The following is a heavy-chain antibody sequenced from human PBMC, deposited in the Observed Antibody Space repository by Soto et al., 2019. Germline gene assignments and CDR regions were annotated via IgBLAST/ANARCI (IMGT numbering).Heavy chain of an antibody. D-gene: IGHD3-10*01. CDR2: ISYDGSNK. V-gene: IGHV3-30*18. CDR1: GFTFRSYG. CDR3: AKGPLLWFGEVPDYYYGMDV. J-gene: IGHJ6*02. Sequence: GGSLRFSCAASGFTFRSYGMYWVRQAPGKGLEWVAVISYDGSNKYYADSVKGRFTISRDNSKNTLYLQMNSLRAEDTAVYYCAKGPLLWFGEVPDYYYGMDVWGQGTTVTVSS.